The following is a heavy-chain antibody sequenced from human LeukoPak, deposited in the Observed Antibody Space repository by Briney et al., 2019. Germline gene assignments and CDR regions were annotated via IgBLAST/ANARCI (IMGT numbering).Heavy chain of an antibody. D-gene: IGHD1-7*01. CDR1: GFTFNYAW. V-gene: IGHV3-15*04. Sequence: GGSLRLSCAASGFTFNYAWVSWVRQVPGKGLEWVGQTVSEIDGGTTDYATPVKGRFTISRDDSKSTLYLQMNSLKIEDTAVYYCTTDEDWNYARKDVWGQGATVIVSS. J-gene: IGHJ6*02. CDR3: TTDEDWNYARKDV. CDR2: TVSEIDGGTT.